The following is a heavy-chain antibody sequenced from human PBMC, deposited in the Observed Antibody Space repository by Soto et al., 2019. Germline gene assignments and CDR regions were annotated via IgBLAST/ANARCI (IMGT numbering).Heavy chain of an antibody. V-gene: IGHV4-61*01. CDR2: IYYSGST. J-gene: IGHJ3*02. D-gene: IGHD3-22*01. CDR3: ARFTYYYDSSGYFDAFDI. CDR1: GGSVSSGSYY. Sequence: SETLSLTCAVSGGSVSSGSYYWSWIRRPPGKGLEWIGYIYYSGSTNYNPSLKSRVTISVDTSKNQFSLKLSSVTTADTAVYYCARFTYYYDSSGYFDAFDIWGQGTMVTVSS.